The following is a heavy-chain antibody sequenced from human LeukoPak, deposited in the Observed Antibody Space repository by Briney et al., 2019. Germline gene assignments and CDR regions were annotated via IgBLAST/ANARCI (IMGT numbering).Heavy chain of an antibody. CDR1: GYTLTELS. V-gene: IGHV1-24*01. J-gene: IGHJ4*02. CDR2: FDPEDGET. D-gene: IGHD5-18*01. CDR3: ATDLGYSYGHSAVRSDY. Sequence: ASVKVSCKVSGYTLTELSMHWVRQAPGKGLEWMGGFDPEDGETIYAQKFQGRVTMTEDTSTDTAYVELSSLRSEDTAVYYCATDLGYSYGHSAVRSDYWGQGTLVTVSS.